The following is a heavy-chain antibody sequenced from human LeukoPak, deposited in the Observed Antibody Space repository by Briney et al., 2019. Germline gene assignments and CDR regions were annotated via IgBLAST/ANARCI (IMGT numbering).Heavy chain of an antibody. Sequence: GGSLRLSCAASGFTFSSYGMHWVRQAPGKGLEWVAFIRYDGSNKYYADSVKGRFTISRDNSKNTLYLQMNSLRAEDTAVYYCAKDAYDFWSGYPPGRFDPWGQGTLVTVSS. J-gene: IGHJ5*02. V-gene: IGHV3-30*02. CDR1: GFTFSSYG. D-gene: IGHD3-3*01. CDR2: IRYDGSNK. CDR3: AKDAYDFWSGYPPGRFDP.